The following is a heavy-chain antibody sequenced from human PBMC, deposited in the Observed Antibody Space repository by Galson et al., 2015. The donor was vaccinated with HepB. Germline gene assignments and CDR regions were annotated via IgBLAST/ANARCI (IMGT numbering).Heavy chain of an antibody. CDR3: TRDLESATMQGWFDP. J-gene: IGHJ5*02. V-gene: IGHV3-30*03. CDR1: GFIFTDHA. D-gene: IGHD2-15*01. CDR2: LSYDGSNK. Sequence: SLRLSCAASGFIFTDHAMHWVRQAPGKGLEWVAVLSYDGSNKYYADSVQGRFSISSDPSKNILFLQMNSLRIEDTAQYYCTRDLESATMQGWFDPWGQGTFVSVSS.